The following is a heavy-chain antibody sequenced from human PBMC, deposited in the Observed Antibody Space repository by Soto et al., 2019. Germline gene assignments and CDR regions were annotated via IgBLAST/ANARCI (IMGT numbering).Heavy chain of an antibody. J-gene: IGHJ4*02. CDR1: GFRFSSNG. CDR3: AKDLLSEFDL. D-gene: IGHD3-10*01. V-gene: IGHV3-30*18. CDR2: ISYDGNKK. Sequence: QVQLVESGGGVVQPGRSLRLSCAASGFRFSSNGMHWVRQAPGKGLEWVALISYDGNKKYYADSMKGRFTISRDNSKNTLFLQTDSLTPEDTAVYYCAKDLLSEFDLWGQGTLVSVSS.